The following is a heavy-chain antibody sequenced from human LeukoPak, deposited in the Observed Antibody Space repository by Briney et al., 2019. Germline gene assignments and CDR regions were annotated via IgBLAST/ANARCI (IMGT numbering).Heavy chain of an antibody. Sequence: AGSLRLSCVASGFTFVSHWMNWVRQAPGKGLEWVANINQDGSEIYYVDSVKGRFTISRDNTKNSLSLQTNRLRGEDAAVYYCARRYMATSAEDFDYWGQGTLVTVSS. D-gene: IGHD5-24*01. CDR1: GFTFVSHW. J-gene: IGHJ4*02. V-gene: IGHV3-7*01. CDR2: INQDGSEI. CDR3: ARRYMATSAEDFDY.